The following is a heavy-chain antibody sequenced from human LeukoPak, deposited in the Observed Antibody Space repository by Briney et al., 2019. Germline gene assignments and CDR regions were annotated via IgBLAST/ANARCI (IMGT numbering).Heavy chain of an antibody. J-gene: IGHJ4*02. Sequence: GGSLRLSCAPPSFTFSTYAMSWARHAPGEWLEWVSAINNGRTYYADSVRGGFTISRDNSKNTLYLQMDSLRAEDTAVYYCAKEQVYCDGGKMCFYYWGQGTLVTVSS. CDR2: INNGRT. CDR1: SFTFSTYA. D-gene: IGHD4-17*01. CDR3: AKEQVYCDGGKMCFYY. V-gene: IGHV3-23*01.